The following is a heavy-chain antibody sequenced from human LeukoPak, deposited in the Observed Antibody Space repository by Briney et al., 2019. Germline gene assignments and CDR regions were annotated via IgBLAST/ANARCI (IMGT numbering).Heavy chain of an antibody. D-gene: IGHD1-26*01. CDR3: ATYSGSYYGDAFDI. Sequence: SQTLSLTCTVSGGSISSGDYYWGWIRQPPGKGLEWIGYIYYSGSTYYNPSLKSRVTISVDTSKNQFSLKLSSVTAADTAVYYCATYSGSYYGDAFDIWGQGTMVTVSS. CDR2: IYYSGST. CDR1: GGSISSGDYY. V-gene: IGHV4-30-4*01. J-gene: IGHJ3*02.